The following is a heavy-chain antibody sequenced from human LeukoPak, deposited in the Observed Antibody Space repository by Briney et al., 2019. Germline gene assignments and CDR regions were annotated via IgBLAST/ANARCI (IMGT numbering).Heavy chain of an antibody. CDR1: GESLNSYY. J-gene: IGHJ4*02. Sequence: SSETLSLTCGVYGESLNSYYWSWVRQPPGEGLEWIGEIYESGTTEYNPSLKSRVTISMVPSKQQFSLSLSSVTAADTAVYYCARGAWATRLGSWGLGTPVIVSS. CDR3: ARGAWATRLGS. CDR2: IYESGTT. V-gene: IGHV4-34*01. D-gene: IGHD2-15*01.